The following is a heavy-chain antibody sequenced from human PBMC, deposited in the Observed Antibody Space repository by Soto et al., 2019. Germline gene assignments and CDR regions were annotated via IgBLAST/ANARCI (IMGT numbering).Heavy chain of an antibody. CDR3: VRDPRADDSSGYYYDP. D-gene: IGHD3-22*01. CDR2: IYSGGST. J-gene: IGHJ5*02. CDR1: GFTVSSNY. V-gene: IGHV3-66*01. Sequence: GGSLRLSCAASGFTVSSNYMSWVRQAPGKGLKWVSVIYSGGSTYYADSVKGRFTISRDNSKNTLYLQMNSLRAEDTAVYYCVRDPRADDSSGYYYDPWGQGTLVTVSS.